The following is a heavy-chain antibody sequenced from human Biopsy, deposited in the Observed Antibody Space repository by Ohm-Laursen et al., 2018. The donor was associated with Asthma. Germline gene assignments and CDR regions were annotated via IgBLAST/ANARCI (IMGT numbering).Heavy chain of an antibody. CDR1: GFSFGVYW. J-gene: IGHJ1*01. D-gene: IGHD3-3*02. CDR2: IMQDGTEK. Sequence: LSLTCAASGFSFGVYWISWVRQDPGKGLEWVANIMQDGTEKNHVDSLKGRFTISRDNAKNSLYLQMNSLRAEDTAVYYCARTFHFWSPYHAKHYLHWGQGTLVTVSS. V-gene: IGHV3-7*01. CDR3: ARTFHFWSPYHAKHYLH.